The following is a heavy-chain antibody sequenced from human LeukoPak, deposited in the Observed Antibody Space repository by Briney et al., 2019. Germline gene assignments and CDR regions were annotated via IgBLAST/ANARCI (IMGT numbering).Heavy chain of an antibody. Sequence: SETLSLTCTVSGGSISSYYWSWIRQPPGKGLEWIGYIYYSGSTNYNPSLKSRVTISVDTSKNQFSLKLSSVTAADTAVYYCARYSSSWYFDYYYYYMDVWGKGTTVTVSS. CDR1: GGSISSYY. D-gene: IGHD6-13*01. CDR3: ARYSSSWYFDYYYYYMDV. V-gene: IGHV4-59*01. CDR2: IYYSGST. J-gene: IGHJ6*03.